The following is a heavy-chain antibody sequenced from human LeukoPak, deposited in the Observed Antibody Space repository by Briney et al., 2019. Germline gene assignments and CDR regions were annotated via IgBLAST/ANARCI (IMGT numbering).Heavy chain of an antibody. CDR2: ICTSGST. CDR3: ARDRSRYDILTGYASLDY. V-gene: IGHV4-4*07. CDR1: GGSISSYY. D-gene: IGHD3-9*01. Sequence: PSETLSLTCTVSGGSISSYYWSWIRQPAGKGLEWIGRICTSGSTNYNPSLKSRVTMSVDTSKNQFSLKLSSVTAADTAVYYCARDRSRYDILTGYASLDYWGQGTLVTVSS. J-gene: IGHJ4*02.